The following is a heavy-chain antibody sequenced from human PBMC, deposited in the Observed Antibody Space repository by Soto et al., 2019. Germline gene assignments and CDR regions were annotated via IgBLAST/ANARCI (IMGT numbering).Heavy chain of an antibody. D-gene: IGHD6-13*01. J-gene: IGHJ4*02. CDR2: IIPIFGTA. V-gene: IGHV1-69*12. Sequence: QVQLVQSGAEVKKPGSSVKVSCKASGGTFSSYAISWVRQAPGQGLEWMGGIIPIFGTANYAQKFQGRVTIPADEAKSTAYMELSSLRSEDTAVYSCARVAYSSSWYRLWGQGTLVTVSS. CDR1: GGTFSSYA. CDR3: ARVAYSSSWYRL.